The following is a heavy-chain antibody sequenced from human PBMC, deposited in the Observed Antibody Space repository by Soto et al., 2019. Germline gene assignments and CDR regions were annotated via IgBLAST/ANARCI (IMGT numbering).Heavy chain of an antibody. CDR1: GGSFSGYY. CDR3: ARLRITGNNYYYYYIDV. V-gene: IGHV4-34*01. D-gene: IGHD1-20*01. CDR2: INHSGST. J-gene: IGHJ6*03. Sequence: SETLSLTCAVYGGSFSGYYWSWIRQPPGKGLEWIGEINHSGSTNYNPSLKSRVTISVDTSKNQFSLKLSSVTAADTAVYYCARLRITGNNYYYYYIDVWGKGTTVTVSS.